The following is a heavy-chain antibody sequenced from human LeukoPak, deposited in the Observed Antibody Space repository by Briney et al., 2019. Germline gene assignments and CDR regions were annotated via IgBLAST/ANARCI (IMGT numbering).Heavy chain of an antibody. CDR2: IIPIFGTA. J-gene: IGHJ3*01. CDR1: GGTFSSYA. V-gene: IGHV1-69*13. Sequence: GASVKVSCKASGGTFSSYAISWVRQAPGQGLEWMGGIIPIFGTANYAQKFQGRVTITADESTSTAYMELSSLRSEDTAVYYCARSFWSGVDAFDGWGQGTMVTVSS. CDR3: ARSFWSGVDAFDG. D-gene: IGHD3-3*01.